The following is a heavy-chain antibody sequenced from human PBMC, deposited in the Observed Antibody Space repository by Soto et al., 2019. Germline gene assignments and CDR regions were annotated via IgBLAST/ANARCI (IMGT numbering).Heavy chain of an antibody. CDR1: GYTFTSYV. D-gene: IGHD6-19*01. CDR3: ARVVATVAGPYGMDV. V-gene: IGHV1-18*01. Sequence: QVQLVQSGAEGKKPGASVKVSCRASGYTFTSYVISWVRQAPAQGLEWMGWISAYNGNTNFAQKLQGRVTMTTDTSTRTAYLELRSLISDDTAVDYCARVVATVAGPYGMDVWGQGTTVTVSS. CDR2: ISAYNGNT. J-gene: IGHJ6*02.